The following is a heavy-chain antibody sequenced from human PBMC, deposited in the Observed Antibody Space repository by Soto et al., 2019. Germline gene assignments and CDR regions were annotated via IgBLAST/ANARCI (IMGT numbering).Heavy chain of an antibody. V-gene: IGHV5-51*01. CDR1: GYRFSSYW. Sequence: GESLKISCKGSGYRFSSYWIGWVSRMPGKGLEWIGIIYAGDSDTRYSPSFQGQVTISADKSFSTAYLQWSSLKASDTAMYYCARQEYSSWSPAFDFWGQGTMVTVSS. CDR3: ARQEYSSWSPAFDF. CDR2: IYAGDSDT. J-gene: IGHJ3*01. D-gene: IGHD6-6*01.